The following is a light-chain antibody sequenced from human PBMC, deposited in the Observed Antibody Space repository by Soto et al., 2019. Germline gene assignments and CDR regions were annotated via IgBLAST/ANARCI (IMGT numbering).Light chain of an antibody. J-gene: IGKJ1*01. CDR3: QKYNSAPQT. Sequence: DIQMTQSPSSLSASVGDRVTITCRASQGISNYLAWYQQKPVKVPKLLIYAASTLQSGVPSRLSGSGSGTDFSLTISILQPEDVATYYWQKYNSAPQTFGQGTKVEIK. CDR2: AAS. V-gene: IGKV1-27*01. CDR1: QGISNY.